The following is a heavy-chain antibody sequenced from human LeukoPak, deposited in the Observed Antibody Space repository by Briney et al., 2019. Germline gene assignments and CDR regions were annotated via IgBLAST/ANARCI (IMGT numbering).Heavy chain of an antibody. Sequence: GGSLRLSCAASRFTFSNYAMSWVRQAPGKGLEWVSTISGSGGSTYYADSVKGRFTISRDNSKNTLYLQMNSLRAEDTAVYYCAEDAGYYDSSASDYWGQGSLVTVSS. J-gene: IGHJ4*02. D-gene: IGHD3-22*01. CDR3: AEDAGYYDSSASDY. CDR2: ISGSGGST. CDR1: RFTFSNYA. V-gene: IGHV3-23*01.